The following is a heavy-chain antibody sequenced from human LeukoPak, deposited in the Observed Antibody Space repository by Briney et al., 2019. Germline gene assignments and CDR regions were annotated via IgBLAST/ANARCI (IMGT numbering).Heavy chain of an antibody. CDR2: IYYSGST. Sequence: PSETLSLTCTVSGGSISSYYWSWIRQPPGKGLEWIGYIYYSGSTNYNPPLKSRVTISVDTSKNQFSLKLSSVTAADTAVYYCARHDSSSWYLDYWGQGTLVTVSS. CDR3: ARHDSSSWYLDY. D-gene: IGHD6-13*01. V-gene: IGHV4-59*08. J-gene: IGHJ4*02. CDR1: GGSISSYY.